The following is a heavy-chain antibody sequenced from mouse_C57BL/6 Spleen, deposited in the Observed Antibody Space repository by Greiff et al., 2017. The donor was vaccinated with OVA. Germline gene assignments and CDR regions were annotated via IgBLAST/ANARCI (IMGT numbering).Heavy chain of an antibody. V-gene: IGHV1-64*01. J-gene: IGHJ3*01. CDR1: GYTFTSYW. CDR3: ARSPYCDYDEAWFAE. Sequence: QVQLQQPGAELVKPGASVKLSCKASGYTFTSYWMHWVKQRPGQGLEWIGMIHPNSGSTNYNEKFKSKATLTVDKSSSTAYLQLSSLTSEDSAVFDGARSPYCDYDEAWFAERGQGTLGTVCA. D-gene: IGHD2-4*01. CDR2: IHPNSGST.